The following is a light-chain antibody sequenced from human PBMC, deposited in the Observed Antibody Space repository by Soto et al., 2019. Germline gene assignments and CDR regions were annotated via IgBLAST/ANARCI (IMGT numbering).Light chain of an antibody. CDR2: EVS. CDR1: SSDVGGYNY. V-gene: IGLV2-8*01. Sequence: QSVLTQPPSASGSPGQSVTISCTGTSSDVGGYNYVSWYQQHPGKAPKLMIYEVSKRPSGVPDRFSGSKSGNTASLTVSGLQAEDEADYYCSSYAGSISYVFGTGTEVTVL. CDR3: SSYAGSISYV. J-gene: IGLJ1*01.